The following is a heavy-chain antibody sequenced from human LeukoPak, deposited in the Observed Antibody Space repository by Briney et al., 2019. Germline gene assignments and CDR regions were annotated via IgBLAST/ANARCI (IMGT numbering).Heavy chain of an antibody. V-gene: IGHV4-59*08. Sequence: SETLSLTCTVSGGSISSYYWSWIRQPPGKGLEWIGYIYYSGSTNYNPSLKSRVTISVDTSKNQFSLKLSSVTAADTAVYYCARVAVVVITIDYWGQGTLVTVSS. CDR3: ARVAVVVITIDY. D-gene: IGHD3-22*01. CDR1: GGSISSYY. J-gene: IGHJ4*02. CDR2: IYYSGST.